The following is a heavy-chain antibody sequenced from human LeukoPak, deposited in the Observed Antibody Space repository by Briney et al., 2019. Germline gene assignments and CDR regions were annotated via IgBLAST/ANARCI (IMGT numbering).Heavy chain of an antibody. CDR1: GGSINSYY. D-gene: IGHD2-15*01. V-gene: IGHV4-59*01. Sequence: SETLSLTCTVSGGSINSYYWSWIRQPPGKGLEWVGYIYYSGSTNYKPSLKRRVTISVDTSKNQFSLKVSSVTAADTAVYYCARWVVAADYFYYMDVWGKGTTVTVSS. CDR3: ARWVVAADYFYYMDV. CDR2: IYYSGST. J-gene: IGHJ6*03.